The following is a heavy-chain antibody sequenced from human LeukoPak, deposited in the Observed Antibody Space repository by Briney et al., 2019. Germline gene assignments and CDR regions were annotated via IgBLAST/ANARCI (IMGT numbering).Heavy chain of an antibody. CDR3: AKSYYDFWSGYYQTFDY. V-gene: IGHV3-30*18. CDR2: ISDDRSNK. Sequence: GGSLRLSCAASGFTSSSYDMHWVRQASGKGLEWVAVISDDRSNKYYADSVKGRFTISRDNSKNTLYLQMNSLRAEDTAVYYCAKSYYDFWSGYYQTFDYWGQGTLVTVSS. CDR1: GFTSSSYD. J-gene: IGHJ4*02. D-gene: IGHD3-3*01.